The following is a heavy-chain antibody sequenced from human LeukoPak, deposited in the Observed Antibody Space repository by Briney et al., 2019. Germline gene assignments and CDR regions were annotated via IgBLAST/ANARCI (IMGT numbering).Heavy chain of an antibody. J-gene: IGHJ4*02. CDR3: ARRIAVAGRLFDY. CDR2: IYPGDSDT. V-gene: IGHV5-51*01. Sequence: IIYPGDSDTRYSPSFQGQVTISADKSISTAYLQWSSLKASDTAMYYCARRIAVAGRLFDYWGQGTLVTVSS. D-gene: IGHD6-19*01.